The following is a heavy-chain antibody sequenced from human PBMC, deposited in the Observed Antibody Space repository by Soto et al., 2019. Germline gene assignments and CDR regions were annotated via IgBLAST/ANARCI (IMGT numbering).Heavy chain of an antibody. J-gene: IGHJ4*02. CDR3: ARDAPPEDY. CDR1: GYTFTGYY. CDR2: INPNSGGT. Sequence: ASVKVSCKASGYTFTGYYMHWVRQAPGQGLEWMGWINPNSGGTNYAQKFQGWVTMTTDTSTSTAYMELRSLRSDDTAVYYCARDAPPEDYWGQGTLVTVSS. V-gene: IGHV1-2*04.